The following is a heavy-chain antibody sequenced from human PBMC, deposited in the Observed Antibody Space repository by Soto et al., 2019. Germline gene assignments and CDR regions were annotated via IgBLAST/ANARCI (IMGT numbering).Heavy chain of an antibody. CDR2: ISAYNGNT. Sequence: ASVKVSCKASGYTFTSYGISWVRQAPGQGLEWMGWISAYNGNTNYAQKLQGRVTMTTDTSTSTAYMELRSLRSDDTAVYYCASCSSTSCQRDYYYYYGMDVWGQGTTVTVSS. V-gene: IGHV1-18*04. D-gene: IGHD2-2*01. CDR1: GYTFTSYG. J-gene: IGHJ6*02. CDR3: ASCSSTSCQRDYYYYYGMDV.